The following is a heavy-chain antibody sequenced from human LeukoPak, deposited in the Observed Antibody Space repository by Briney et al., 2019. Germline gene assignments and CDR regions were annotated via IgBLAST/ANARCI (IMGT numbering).Heavy chain of an antibody. Sequence: GGSLRLSCAASGFTSTNYAMNWVRQAPGKGLEWVSVLIGSSGSTDYADSVKGRFTISRDNAKNSLYLQMNSLRAEDTALYYCAKSPLLLAVAGSHFDYWGQGTLVTVSS. D-gene: IGHD6-19*01. CDR1: GFTSTNYA. V-gene: IGHV3-23*01. CDR3: AKSPLLLAVAGSHFDY. J-gene: IGHJ4*02. CDR2: LIGSSGST.